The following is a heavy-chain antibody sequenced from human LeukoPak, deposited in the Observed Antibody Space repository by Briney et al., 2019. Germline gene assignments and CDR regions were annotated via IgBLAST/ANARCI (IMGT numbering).Heavy chain of an antibody. Sequence: GGSLRLSCAAYGFTFSSYAMSWVRQAPGKGLEWVSAISGSGGSTYYADSVKGRFTISRDNSKNTLYLQMNSLRAEDTAVYYCAEERSSAYYYDSTGYFDYWGQGTLVTVSS. V-gene: IGHV3-23*01. D-gene: IGHD3-22*01. J-gene: IGHJ4*02. CDR3: AEERSSAYYYDSTGYFDY. CDR2: ISGSGGST. CDR1: GFTFSSYA.